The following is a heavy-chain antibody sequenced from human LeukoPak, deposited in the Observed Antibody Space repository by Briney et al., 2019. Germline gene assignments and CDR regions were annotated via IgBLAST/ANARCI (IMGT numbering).Heavy chain of an antibody. Sequence: ASVKVSCKASGYTFTSYYIHWVRQAPGQGLEWMGIINPSSGSTTYAQKFQVRVTMTRDTSTSTDYMELTSLRSEDTAVYFCAREGYTSGWSRYYSMDVWGQGTTVTVP. CDR2: INPSSGST. J-gene: IGHJ6*02. CDR3: AREGYTSGWSRYYSMDV. V-gene: IGHV1-46*01. CDR1: GYTFTSYY. D-gene: IGHD6-19*01.